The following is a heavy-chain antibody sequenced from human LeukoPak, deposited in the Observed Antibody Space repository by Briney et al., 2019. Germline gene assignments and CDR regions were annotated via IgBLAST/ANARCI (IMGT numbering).Heavy chain of an antibody. CDR2: IYASGST. CDR3: ARHQRGWFDP. J-gene: IGHJ5*02. Sequence: SETLSLTCIVSGGSITSYYWSWIRQPPGKGLEWIGYIYASGSTNYNPCLKSRVSISVDTSKNQCSLKLSSVTAADTAVYYCARHQRGWFDPWGQGTLVTVSS. V-gene: IGHV4-4*09. CDR1: GGSITSYY.